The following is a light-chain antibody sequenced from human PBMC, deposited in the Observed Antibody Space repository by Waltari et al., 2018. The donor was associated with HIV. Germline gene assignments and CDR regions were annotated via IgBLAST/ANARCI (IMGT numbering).Light chain of an antibody. J-gene: IGLJ3*02. V-gene: IGLV2-14*01. CDR3: SSYTISSNLV. CDR2: EVR. CDR1: SSDAGGSTH. Sequence: QSALAQPASVPGSPGQSINIPCTGTSSDAGGSTHLPWYQQHPGKAPKLTIYEVRYRPSGVSHRFSGSRSGNTASLTISGLQADDEADYYCSSYTISSNLVFGGGTKLTVL.